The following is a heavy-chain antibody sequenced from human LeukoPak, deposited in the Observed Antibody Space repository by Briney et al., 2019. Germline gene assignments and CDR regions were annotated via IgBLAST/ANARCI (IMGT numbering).Heavy chain of an antibody. Sequence: GGSLRLSCAASGFTFNNYGLIWVRQAPGKGLERVAAISNDGGGTMYAAFVEGRFTISRDNSKNTLFLQMNSLRAEDTALYYCAKGSSGYFADLWGQGTLVTVSS. D-gene: IGHD3-22*01. J-gene: IGHJ5*02. CDR1: GFTFNNYG. CDR3: AKGSSGYFADL. V-gene: IGHV3-23*01. CDR2: ISNDGGGT.